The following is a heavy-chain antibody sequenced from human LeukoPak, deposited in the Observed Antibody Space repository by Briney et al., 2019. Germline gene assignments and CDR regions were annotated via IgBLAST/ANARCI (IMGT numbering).Heavy chain of an antibody. CDR1: GFTFSSYS. Sequence: GGSLRLSCAASGFTFSSYSMNWVRQAPGKGLEWVSSISSSSSYIYYADSVKGRFTISRDNAKNSLYLQMNSLRAEDTAVYYCAREADYVWGSYRPYYLDYWGQGTLVTVSS. CDR3: AREADYVWGSYRPYYLDY. CDR2: ISSSSSYI. J-gene: IGHJ4*02. D-gene: IGHD3-16*02. V-gene: IGHV3-21*01.